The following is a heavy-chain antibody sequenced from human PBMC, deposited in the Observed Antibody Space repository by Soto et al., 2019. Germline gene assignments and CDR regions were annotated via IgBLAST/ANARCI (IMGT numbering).Heavy chain of an antibody. CDR1: GFTFSSYE. CDR3: ARAAMVIGGYWYFDL. J-gene: IGHJ2*01. D-gene: IGHD5-18*01. CDR2: ISSSGSTI. V-gene: IGHV3-48*03. Sequence: VGSLRLSCAASGFTFSSYEMNWVRQAPGKGLEWVSYISSSGSTIYYADSVKGRFTISRDNAKNSLYLQMNSLRAEDTAVYYCARAAMVIGGYWYFDLWGRGTLVTVSS.